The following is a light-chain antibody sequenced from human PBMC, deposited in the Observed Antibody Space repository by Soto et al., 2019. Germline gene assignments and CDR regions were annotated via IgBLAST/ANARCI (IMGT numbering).Light chain of an antibody. V-gene: IGLV1-40*01. CDR3: QSYDSSLSVLYV. CDR2: GNT. J-gene: IGLJ1*01. Sequence: QSVLTQPPSVSGAPGQRVTISCTGSSSNIGAGYEVHWFQQLPGTAPKLLIYGNTNRPSGVPDRFSGSKSDTSASLAITGLQPEDEADYYCQSYDSSLSVLYVFGTGTKVTGL. CDR1: SSNIGAGYE.